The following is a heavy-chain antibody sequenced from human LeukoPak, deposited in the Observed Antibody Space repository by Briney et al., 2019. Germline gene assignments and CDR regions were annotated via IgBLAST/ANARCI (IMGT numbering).Heavy chain of an antibody. D-gene: IGHD5-18*01. Sequence: PGGSLRLSCAASGFTFSSYSMNWVRQAPGKGLEWVSYISSSSTIYYADSVKGRFTISRDNSKNPLYLQMNSLRAEDTAVYYCARDQGWGIQLWEYYFDYWGQGTLVTVSS. CDR1: GFTFSSYS. CDR3: ARDQGWGIQLWEYYFDY. J-gene: IGHJ4*02. V-gene: IGHV3-48*01. CDR2: ISSSSTI.